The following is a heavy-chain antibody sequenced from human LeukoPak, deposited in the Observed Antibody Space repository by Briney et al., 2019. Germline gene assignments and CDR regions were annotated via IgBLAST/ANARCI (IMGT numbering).Heavy chain of an antibody. CDR2: IIPIFGIA. V-gene: IGHV1-69*04. D-gene: IGHD3-10*01. CDR3: ARGGKLLLWFGELWADTFDI. CDR1: GGTFSSYA. J-gene: IGHJ3*02. Sequence: SVKVSCKASGGTFSSYAISWVRQAPGQGLEWMGRIIPIFGIANYAQKFQGRVTITADKSTSTAYMELSSLRSEDTAVYYCARGGKLLLWFGELWADTFDIWGQGTMVTVSS.